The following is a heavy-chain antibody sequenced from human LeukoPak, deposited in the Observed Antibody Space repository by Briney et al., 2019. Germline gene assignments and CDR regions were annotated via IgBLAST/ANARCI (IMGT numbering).Heavy chain of an antibody. CDR1: GFTFSYYA. D-gene: IGHD3-10*01. Sequence: GGSLRLSCSASGFTFSYYAIHWVRQAPGKGLELVALIWSDGSNKYYADSVKGRITSSRDNSKNTVYLQMNSLRAEDTAVYYCARELFSSGSCPDGWGQGTLVTVSS. CDR3: ARELFSSGSCPDG. J-gene: IGHJ4*02. V-gene: IGHV3-33*01. CDR2: IWSDGSNK.